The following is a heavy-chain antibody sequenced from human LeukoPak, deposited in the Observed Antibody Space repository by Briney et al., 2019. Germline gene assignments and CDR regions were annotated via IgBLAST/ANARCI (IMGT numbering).Heavy chain of an antibody. CDR1: GYSFTSYW. CDR3: ARTHYDLWSGYYRGFDY. J-gene: IGHJ4*02. CDR2: IYPCESDT. V-gene: IGHV5-51*01. D-gene: IGHD3-3*01. Sequence: GESLKISCKGSGYSFTSYWIGWVRQVPGKGLEWMGIIYPCESDTRYSPSFQGQVTISVDKSISTAYLQWSSLKASDTAMYYCARTHYDLWSGYYRGFDYWGQGTLVTVSS.